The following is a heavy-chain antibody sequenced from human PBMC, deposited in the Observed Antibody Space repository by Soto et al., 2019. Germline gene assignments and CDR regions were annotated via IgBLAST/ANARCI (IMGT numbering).Heavy chain of an antibody. CDR1: GGSISSSSYY. D-gene: IGHD6-13*01. CDR3: ARQLGAAAAETWFDP. J-gene: IGHJ5*02. V-gene: IGHV4-39*01. Sequence: QLQLQASGPGLVKPSETLSLTCTVSGGSISSSSYYWGWIRQPPGKGLEWIGSIYYSGSTYYNPSLKRRVTISVDTSKNQFSLKLSSVTAADTAVYYCARQLGAAAAETWFDPWGQGTLVTVSS. CDR2: IYYSGST.